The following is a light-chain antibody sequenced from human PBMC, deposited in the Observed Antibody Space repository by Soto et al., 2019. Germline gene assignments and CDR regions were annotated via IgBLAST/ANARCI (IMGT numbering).Light chain of an antibody. CDR3: QQRSTWPLT. CDR2: DVS. Sequence: EIVLKQSPATLSLSPGERATLSCRTSQSISTYLAWYQQKPGQAPRLVIYDVSKRATGIPARFSGSGSGTDFTLTITSLEPEDFAVYYCQQRSTWPLTFGGGTKVEIK. J-gene: IGKJ4*01. V-gene: IGKV3-11*01. CDR1: QSISTY.